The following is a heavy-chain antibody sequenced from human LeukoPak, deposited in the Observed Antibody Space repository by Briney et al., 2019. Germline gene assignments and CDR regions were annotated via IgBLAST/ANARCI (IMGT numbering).Heavy chain of an antibody. V-gene: IGHV3-30*02. Sequence: PGGSLRLSCAASGFTFSDYGMHWVRQAPGKGLEWVSFIHYDASYKFFADSVQGRFTISRDNSLDTVYLQMNRLRPEDTGIYYCASNLIVGATIDYWGQGTLVTVSS. CDR2: IHYDASYK. CDR1: GFTFSDYG. J-gene: IGHJ4*02. D-gene: IGHD1-26*01. CDR3: ASNLIVGATIDY.